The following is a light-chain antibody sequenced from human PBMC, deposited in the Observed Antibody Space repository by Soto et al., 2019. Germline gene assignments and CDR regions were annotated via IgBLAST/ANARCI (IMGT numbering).Light chain of an antibody. CDR3: QQYADWPQT. Sequence: EMVMTQSPATLSVSPGERATLSCRASQSVSSRYLAWYQQKPGQAPRLLIYGASTRATGIPARFSGSGSGTEFTLTISSLQSGDFAVYYCQQYADWPQTFGQGTTGDIK. V-gene: IGKV3-15*01. CDR2: GAS. CDR1: QSVSSRY. J-gene: IGKJ1*01.